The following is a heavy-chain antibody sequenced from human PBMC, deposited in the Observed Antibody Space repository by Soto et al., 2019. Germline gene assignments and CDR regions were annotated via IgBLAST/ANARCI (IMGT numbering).Heavy chain of an antibody. J-gene: IGHJ4*02. CDR1: GFILSDNY. CDR3: VRTSHYGSGTWNFDF. V-gene: IGHV3-72*01. D-gene: IGHD3-10*01. CDR2: TRNKANRYTT. Sequence: GSLRLSCAGSGFILSDNYIDWVRQAPGKGLEWVGRTRNKANRYTTEYAASVKGRFTVSRDESMNSLHLQMNSLKTEDTAVYYCVRTSHYGSGTWNFDFWGQGTVVTVSS.